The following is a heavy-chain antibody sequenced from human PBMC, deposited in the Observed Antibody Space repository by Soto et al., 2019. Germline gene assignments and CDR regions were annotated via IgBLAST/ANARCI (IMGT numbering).Heavy chain of an antibody. Sequence: GGSLRLSCAASGFPFYNYAVTWVRQAPGKGLEWISAISASSTATYYADSVKGRFTISRENSKNTAFLQMNSLRAEDTAVYYCARLLWSGYSYYEYCGQGTLVTVSS. CDR3: ARLLWSGYSYYEY. CDR2: ISASSTAT. V-gene: IGHV3-23*01. CDR1: GFPFYNYA. J-gene: IGHJ4*02. D-gene: IGHD3-3*01.